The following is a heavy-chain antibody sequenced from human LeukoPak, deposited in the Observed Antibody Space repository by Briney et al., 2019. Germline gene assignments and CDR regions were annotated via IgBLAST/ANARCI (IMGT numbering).Heavy chain of an antibody. V-gene: IGHV3-21*01. CDR1: GFPLSGYS. J-gene: IGHJ5*02. CDR3: PREQFAKVNWFDP. Sequence: GGSLRLSCAASGFPLSGYSMTWVRQAPGKGLEWVSSINSGSDYILYADSVKGRFTISRDNAKTSLFLQMSSRRAEDPAGYSGPREQFAKVNWFDPWGQETWAT. CDR2: INSGSDYI. D-gene: IGHD3-10*01.